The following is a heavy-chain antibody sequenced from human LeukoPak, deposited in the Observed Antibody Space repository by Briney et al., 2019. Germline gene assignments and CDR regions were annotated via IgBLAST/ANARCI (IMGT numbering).Heavy chain of an antibody. CDR3: ARAPGYYYDSSGYGRYYFDY. V-gene: IGHV4-59*01. D-gene: IGHD3-22*01. Sequence: SETLSLTCTVSGGSISSYYWSWIRQPPGKGLEWIGYIYYSGGTNYNPSLKSRVTISVDTSKNQFSLKLSSVTAADTAVYYCARAPGYYYDSSGYGRYYFDYWGQGTLVTVSS. J-gene: IGHJ4*02. CDR2: IYYSGGT. CDR1: GGSISSYY.